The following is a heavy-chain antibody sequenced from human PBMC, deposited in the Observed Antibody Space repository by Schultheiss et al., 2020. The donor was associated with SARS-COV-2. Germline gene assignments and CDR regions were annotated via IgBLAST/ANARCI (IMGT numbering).Heavy chain of an antibody. J-gene: IGHJ6*02. V-gene: IGHV4-34*01. CDR2: INHSGST. CDR3: ARFLGRAGPRGELRYYYGMDV. D-gene: IGHD1-7*01. Sequence: SETLSLTCAVYGGSFSGYYWSWIRQPPGKGLEWIGEINHSGSTNYNPSLKSRVTISVDTSKNQFSLQLNSVTPEDTAVYYCARFLGRAGPRGELRYYYGMDVWGQGTTVTVSS. CDR1: GGSFSGYY.